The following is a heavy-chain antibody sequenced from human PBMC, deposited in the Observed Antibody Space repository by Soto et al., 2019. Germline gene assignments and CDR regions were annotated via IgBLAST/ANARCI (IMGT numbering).Heavy chain of an antibody. Sequence: PSETLSLTCTVSGGSISSGGYYWSWIRQHPGKGLEWIGYIYYSGSTYYNPSLKSRVTISVDTSKNQFSLKLSSVIAADTAVYYCARLYDFWSGSDTYYFDYWGQGTLVTVSS. CDR1: GGSISSGGYY. J-gene: IGHJ4*02. CDR2: IYYSGST. D-gene: IGHD3-3*01. V-gene: IGHV4-31*03. CDR3: ARLYDFWSGSDTYYFDY.